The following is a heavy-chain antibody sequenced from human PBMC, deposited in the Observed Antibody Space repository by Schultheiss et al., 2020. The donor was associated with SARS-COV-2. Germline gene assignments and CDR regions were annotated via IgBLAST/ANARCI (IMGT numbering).Heavy chain of an antibody. Sequence: SVKVSCKVSGGTFRTSSISWVRQAPGQGLEWVGRIIPILGVANYAQKFQGRVTITANTSTSTAYMELRSLRSDDTAVYYCARLITMVRGVIIPNLSHLDYWGQGTLVTVSS. J-gene: IGHJ4*02. CDR3: ARLITMVRGVIIPNLSHLDY. D-gene: IGHD3-10*01. CDR2: IIPILGVA. V-gene: IGHV1-69*10. CDR1: GGTFRTSS.